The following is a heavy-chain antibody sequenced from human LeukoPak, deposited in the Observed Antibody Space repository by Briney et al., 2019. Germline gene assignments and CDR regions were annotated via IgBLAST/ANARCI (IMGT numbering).Heavy chain of an antibody. V-gene: IGHV4-59*01. CDR1: GGSISSDY. CDR2: IYYRGST. Sequence: SETLSLTCTVSGGSISSDYWSWIRQPPGKGLEWIGYIYYRGSTGYNPSLKSRVTISVDTSKNQFSLKLSSVTAADTAVYYCARLSGYSSGHYYSDYWGQGTLVTVSS. J-gene: IGHJ4*02. CDR3: ARLSGYSSGHYYSDY. D-gene: IGHD3-22*01.